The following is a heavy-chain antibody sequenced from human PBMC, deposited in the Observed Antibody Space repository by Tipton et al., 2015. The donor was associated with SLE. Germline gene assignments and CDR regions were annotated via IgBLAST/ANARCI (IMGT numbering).Heavy chain of an antibody. V-gene: IGHV1-69*13. D-gene: IGHD2-8*01. Sequence: QSGAEVKKPGASVKVSCKASGYTFSTYAINWLRQAPGQGLEWVGGILPLSGTTNYAQNFQGRLTITADESTTTVYMALSSLRSEDTAVYYCARVNMHQWSTNYFDYWGQGTLVTVSS. CDR1: GYTFSTYA. J-gene: IGHJ4*02. CDR2: ILPLSGTT. CDR3: ARVNMHQWSTNYFDY.